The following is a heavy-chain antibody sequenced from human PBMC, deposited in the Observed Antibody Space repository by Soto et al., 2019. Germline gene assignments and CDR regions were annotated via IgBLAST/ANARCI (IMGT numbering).Heavy chain of an antibody. CDR2: IDPSDSYT. Sequence: RESLKISCKGSGYSFTSYWISWVRQMPGKGLEWMGRIDPSDSYTNYSPSFQGHVTISADKSISTAYLQWSSLKASDTAMYYCARLPNSYDFWSGYFPYYYYYGMDVWGQGTTVTVSS. V-gene: IGHV5-10-1*01. D-gene: IGHD3-3*01. CDR3: ARLPNSYDFWSGYFPYYYYYGMDV. CDR1: GYSFTSYW. J-gene: IGHJ6*02.